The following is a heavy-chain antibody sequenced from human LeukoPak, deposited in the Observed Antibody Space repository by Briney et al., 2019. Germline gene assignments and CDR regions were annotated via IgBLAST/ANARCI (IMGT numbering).Heavy chain of an antibody. CDR2: IIPIFGTA. CDR3: ARIPGRGGYSTGVNY. V-gene: IGHV1-69*06. CDR1: GGTFSSYA. D-gene: IGHD3-22*01. J-gene: IGHJ4*02. Sequence: SVKVSCKASGGTFSSYAISWVRQAPGQGLEWMGGIIPIFGTANYAQKFQGRVTITADKSTSTAYMELSSLRSEDTAVYYCARIPGRGGYSTGVNYWGQGTLVTVSS.